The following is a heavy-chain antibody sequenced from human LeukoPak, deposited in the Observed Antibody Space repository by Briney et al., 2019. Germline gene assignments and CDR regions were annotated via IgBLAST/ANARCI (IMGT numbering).Heavy chain of an antibody. V-gene: IGHV1-8*01. CDR1: GYTFTSYD. J-gene: IGHJ6*02. CDR3: ARVLIVVVPAAGYYYYYYGMDV. CDR2: MNPNSGNT. Sequence: ASVKVSCKASGYTFTSYDINWVRQATGQGLEWMGWMNPNSGNTGYAQKFQGRVTMTRNTSKSTAYMELSSLRSEDTAVYYCARVLIVVVPAAGYYYYYYGMDVWGQGTTVTVSS. D-gene: IGHD2-2*01.